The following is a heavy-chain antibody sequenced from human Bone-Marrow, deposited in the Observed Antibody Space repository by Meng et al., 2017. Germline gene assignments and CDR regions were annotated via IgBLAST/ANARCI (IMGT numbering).Heavy chain of an antibody. CDR1: GFTFSSFA. J-gene: IGHJ6*02. V-gene: IGHV3-30*01. CDR2: ISYDVSKK. Sequence: GESLKISCAASGFTFSSFAMHWVRQAPGKGLQLVAVISYDVSKKYFADSVKGRFTISRDNSKNTLYLQMNSLRVEDTAVYYCARAHSGWYSESPSGYHYGMDVWGQGTTVTVSS. CDR3: ARAHSGWYSESPSGYHYGMDV. D-gene: IGHD6-19*01.